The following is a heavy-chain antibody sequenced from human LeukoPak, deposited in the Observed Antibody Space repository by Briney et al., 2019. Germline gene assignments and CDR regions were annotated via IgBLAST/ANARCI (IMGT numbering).Heavy chain of an antibody. D-gene: IGHD3-3*01. CDR3: AGHRLRFLESPLYYFDY. V-gene: IGHV4-38-2*02. CDR2: IYYTGGS. J-gene: IGHJ4*02. CDR1: GYSIRSGSY. Sequence: PSETLSLTCTVSGYSIRSGSYWAWIRQSPGKGLEWIGNIYYTGGSYSNLSLKSRVLISVDTAKNQFSLKLSSVTAADTAVYYCAGHRLRFLESPLYYFDYWGQGTLVTVSS.